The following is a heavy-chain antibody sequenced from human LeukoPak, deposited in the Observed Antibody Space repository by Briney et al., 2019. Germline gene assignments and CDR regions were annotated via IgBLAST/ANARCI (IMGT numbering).Heavy chain of an antibody. J-gene: IGHJ6*02. V-gene: IGHV3-23*01. Sequence: GGSLRLSCAASGFTFSGYAMSWVRQAPGKGLERVSAISGSGGGTFYTDSVKGRFTISRDNSKNTLYLQMNSLRAEDTAIYYCAKEDLSDGMDVWGQGTTVTVS. CDR2: ISGSGGGT. CDR3: AKEDLSDGMDV. CDR1: GFTFSGYA.